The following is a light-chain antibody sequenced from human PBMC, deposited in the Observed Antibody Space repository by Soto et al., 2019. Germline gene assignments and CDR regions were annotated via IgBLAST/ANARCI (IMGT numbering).Light chain of an antibody. J-gene: IGKJ4*01. V-gene: IGKV3-20*01. Sequence: ERXLTQSPGTLSLSPGERATLSCRASQSVSSDYLAWYQQKPGQPPRLLIYGASSRATGVPERFSGSGSGTDFTLTISSLEPEDFAVYYCQQHGSSFGGGTKVEIK. CDR2: GAS. CDR3: QQHGSS. CDR1: QSVSSDY.